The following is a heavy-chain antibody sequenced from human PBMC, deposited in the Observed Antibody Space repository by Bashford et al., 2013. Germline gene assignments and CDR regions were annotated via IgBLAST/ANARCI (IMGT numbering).Heavy chain of an antibody. V-gene: IGHV4-34*01. CDR3: ARGRDTIFGVVIHYYGMDV. Sequence: TLSLTCAVYGDSLSTYYWSWIRQSPEKGLEWIGEINQSGSTNYSPSLKSRVTISRDTPKNQFSLKLDSVTAADTAVYYCARGRDTIFGVVIHYYGMDVWGQGTTVTVSS. CDR2: INQSGST. CDR1: GDSLSTYY. J-gene: IGHJ6*02. D-gene: IGHD3-3*01.